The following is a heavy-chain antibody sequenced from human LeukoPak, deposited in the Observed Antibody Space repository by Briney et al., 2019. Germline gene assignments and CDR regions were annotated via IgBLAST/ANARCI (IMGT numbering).Heavy chain of an antibody. J-gene: IGHJ4*02. CDR2: ISGSGGST. CDR1: GFTFSSYA. Sequence: GGSLRLSCAASGFTFSSYAMSWVRQAPGKGLEWVSAISGSGGSTYYADSVKGRFTISRDNSKNTLYLQMNSLRAEDTAVYYCAKDERGTQGSSYRFVRGYFDYWGQGTLVTVSS. CDR3: AKDERGTQGSSYRFVRGYFDY. D-gene: IGHD6-13*01. V-gene: IGHV3-23*01.